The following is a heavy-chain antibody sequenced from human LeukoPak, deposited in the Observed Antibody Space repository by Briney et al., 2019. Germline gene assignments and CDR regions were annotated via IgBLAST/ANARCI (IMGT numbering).Heavy chain of an antibody. Sequence: GGSLRLSCAASGFTFSSYAMSWVRQAPGKGLDWVSVISGSGGSTHYAASVKGRFTISRDNSKNTLYLQVNSLRAEDTAVYYCANESPFLDYWGQGTLVTVSS. V-gene: IGHV3-23*01. CDR3: ANESPFLDY. CDR2: ISGSGGST. CDR1: GFTFSSYA. J-gene: IGHJ4*02.